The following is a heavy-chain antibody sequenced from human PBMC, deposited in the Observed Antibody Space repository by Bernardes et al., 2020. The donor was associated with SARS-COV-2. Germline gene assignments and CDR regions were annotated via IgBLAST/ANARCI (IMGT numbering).Heavy chain of an antibody. CDR1: GGSISSYF. J-gene: IGHJ2*01. V-gene: IGHV4-59*01. CDR3: ARTRRGYWYFDV. CDR2: SYYTGST. Sequence: SKTLSLTCTVSGGSISSYFWSWIRQPPGKGLEWIGYSYYTGSTNYNPSLKSRVTISLDTSKSQFSLNLSSVTAADTAVYYCARTRRGYWYFDVWGRGTLVTVSS.